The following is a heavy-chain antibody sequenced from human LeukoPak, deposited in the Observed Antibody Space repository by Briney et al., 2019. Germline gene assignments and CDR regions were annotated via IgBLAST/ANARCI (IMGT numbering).Heavy chain of an antibody. Sequence: PSETLSLTCPVSGYSISSGYYWGWIRQPPGKGLEWIGSIYHSGNTYYNASLKSRVTISIDTSKNQFSLRLSSVTAADTAVYYCAGTLDCSSTSCPKGGAFDIWGQGTMVTASS. CDR3: AGTLDCSSTSCPKGGAFDI. J-gene: IGHJ3*02. D-gene: IGHD2-2*01. CDR2: IYHSGNT. CDR1: GYSISSGYY. V-gene: IGHV4-38-2*01.